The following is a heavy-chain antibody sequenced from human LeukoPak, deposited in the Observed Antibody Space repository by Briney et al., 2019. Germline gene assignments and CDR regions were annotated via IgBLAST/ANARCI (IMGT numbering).Heavy chain of an antibody. V-gene: IGHV1-69*05. CDR2: IIPIFGTA. Sequence: SVKVSCKASGGTFSSYAISWVRQAPGQGLEWMGRIIPIFGTANYAQKFQGRVTITTDESTNTAYMELSSLRSEDTDVYYCARVGCSGGSGYPRFDPWGQGTLVTVSS. D-gene: IGHD2-15*01. CDR1: GGTFSSYA. J-gene: IGHJ5*02. CDR3: ARVGCSGGSGYPRFDP.